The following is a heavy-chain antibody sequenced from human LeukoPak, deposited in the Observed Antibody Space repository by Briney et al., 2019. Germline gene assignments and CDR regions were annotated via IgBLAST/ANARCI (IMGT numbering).Heavy chain of an antibody. Sequence: SDTLSLTCTVSGGSISSYCWSWIRHPPGEGLEWIGFICHSWNNNYNPSLKSPVTISVDTSTNQVSLKMKSVTAAGTGVYYCAKHCCVSGDYFLEWGGGTLVSVCS. D-gene: IGHD3-22*01. V-gene: IGHV4-59*08. CDR2: ICHSWNN. CDR3: AKHCCVSGDYFLE. CDR1: GGSISSYC. J-gene: IGHJ2*01.